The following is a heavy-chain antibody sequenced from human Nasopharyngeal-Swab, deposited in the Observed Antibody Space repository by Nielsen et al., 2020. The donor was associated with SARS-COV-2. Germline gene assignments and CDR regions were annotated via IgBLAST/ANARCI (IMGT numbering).Heavy chain of an antibody. D-gene: IGHD1-1*01. CDR2: ISWNSGSI. Sequence: SLKISCAASGFTFDDYAMHWVRQAPGKGLEWVSGISWNSGSIGYADSVKGRFTISRDNAKNSLYLQMNSLRAEDTALYYCAKDIDPLQGYFGYWGQGTLVTVSS. CDR3: AKDIDPLQGYFGY. V-gene: IGHV3-9*01. CDR1: GFTFDDYA. J-gene: IGHJ4*02.